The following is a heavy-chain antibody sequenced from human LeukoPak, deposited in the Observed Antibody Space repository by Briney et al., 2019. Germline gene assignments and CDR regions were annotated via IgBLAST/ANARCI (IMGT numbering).Heavy chain of an antibody. D-gene: IGHD6-13*01. J-gene: IGHJ6*03. Sequence: ASVKVSCKASGYTFTSYDINWVRRATGQGLEWMGWMNPNSGNTGYAQKFQGRVTMTRNTSISTAYMELSSLRSEDTAVYYCASSPSLSSSWYGYYYYYYYMDVWGKGTTVTVSS. CDR2: MNPNSGNT. V-gene: IGHV1-8*01. CDR1: GYTFTSYD. CDR3: ASSPSLSSSWYGYYYYYYYMDV.